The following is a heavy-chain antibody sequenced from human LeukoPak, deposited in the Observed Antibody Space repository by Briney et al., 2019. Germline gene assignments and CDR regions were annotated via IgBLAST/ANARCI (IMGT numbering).Heavy chain of an antibody. CDR2: ISSSSSTI. Sequence: GGSLRLSCAVSGFTFSSYSMNWVRQAPGKGLEWVSYISSSSSTIHYADSVRGRVTISRDNSKNTLYLQVNSLRVEDTAVYYCAKDRLGAMMYFDFWGQGTLVTVSS. D-gene: IGHD1-26*01. V-gene: IGHV3-48*01. J-gene: IGHJ4*02. CDR3: AKDRLGAMMYFDF. CDR1: GFTFSSYS.